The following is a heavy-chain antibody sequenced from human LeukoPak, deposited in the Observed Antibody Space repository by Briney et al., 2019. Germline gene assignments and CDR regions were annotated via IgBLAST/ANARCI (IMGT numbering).Heavy chain of an antibody. Sequence: PGGSLRLSCAASGFTFSTYPMHWVRQAPGKGLEWVAVTAYDGSNDYYADSVKGRFTVSRHNSNNTLYLQMNSLRAEDTAVYYCTRGPKALPFDYWGQGTLVTVSS. CDR3: TRGPKALPFDY. J-gene: IGHJ4*02. CDR2: TAYDGSND. CDR1: GFTFSTYP. V-gene: IGHV3-30-3*01.